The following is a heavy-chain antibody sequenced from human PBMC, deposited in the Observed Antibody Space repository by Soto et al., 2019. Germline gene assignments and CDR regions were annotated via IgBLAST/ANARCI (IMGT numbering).Heavy chain of an antibody. CDR2: IIPIFGTA. CDR1: GGTFSSYA. CDR3: AGEVVVPAARYYYYGMDV. Sequence: SGKVSCKASGGTFSSYAISWVRQAPGQGLEWMGGIIPIFGTANYAQKFQGRVTITADESTSTAYMELSSLRSEDTAVYYCAGEVVVPAARYYYYGMDVWGQGTTVTVSS. V-gene: IGHV1-69*13. D-gene: IGHD2-2*01. J-gene: IGHJ6*02.